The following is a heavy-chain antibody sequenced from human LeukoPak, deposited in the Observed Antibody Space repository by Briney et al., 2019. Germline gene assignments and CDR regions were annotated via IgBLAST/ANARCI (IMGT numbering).Heavy chain of an antibody. CDR1: GGTFSSYA. J-gene: IGHJ5*02. CDR3: ARPRITMVRGVMAGWFDP. D-gene: IGHD3-10*01. CDR2: IIPIFGTA. Sequence: ASVKVSCKASGGTFSSYAISWVRQAPGQGLEWMGGIIPIFGTANYAQKFQGGVTITADKSTSTAYMELSRLRSDDTAVYYCARPRITMVRGVMAGWFDPWGQGTLVTVSS. V-gene: IGHV1-69*06.